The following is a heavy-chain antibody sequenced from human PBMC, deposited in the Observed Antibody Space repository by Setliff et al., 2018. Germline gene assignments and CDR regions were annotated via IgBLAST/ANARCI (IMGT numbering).Heavy chain of an antibody. CDR2: IYSGDRNT. CDR1: GFTFSTYA. CDR3: AKPRVELRWGFES. J-gene: IGHJ4*02. D-gene: IGHD1-7*01. Sequence: GVSLRLSCAASGFTFSTYAMSWVRQAPGKGLEWVSTIYSGDRNTFYTDSVKGRFIIYRDSSKNTLYMQMSSLRAEDTAVYYCAKPRVELRWGFESWGQGTLVTVSS. V-gene: IGHV3-23*03.